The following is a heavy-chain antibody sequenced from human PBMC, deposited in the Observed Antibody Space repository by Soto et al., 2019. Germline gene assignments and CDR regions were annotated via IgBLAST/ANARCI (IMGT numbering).Heavy chain of an antibody. CDR1: GGSISSFH. D-gene: IGHD3-22*01. V-gene: IGHV4-59*01. CDR2: VYYSGYT. CDR3: ARLTYYDSTGRFDY. J-gene: IGHJ4*02. Sequence: SEALSVTCTVSGGSISSFHWRWMRHPPGRGLEWIGYVYYSGYTNYNPSLKGRVAMSIDTSKSRFSLRLNSVTAADTAVYYCARLTYYDSTGRFDYWGQGIQVTAPQ.